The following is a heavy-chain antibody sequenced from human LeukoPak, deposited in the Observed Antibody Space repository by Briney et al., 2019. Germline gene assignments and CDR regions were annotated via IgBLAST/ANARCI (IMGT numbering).Heavy chain of an antibody. D-gene: IGHD1-26*01. J-gene: IGHJ6*03. CDR3: ARVNPLPYYYYYMDV. Sequence: PGGSLRLSCAASGFTFSSYSMNWVRQAPGKGLEWVSSISSSSSYIYYADSVKGRFTISRDNAKNSLYLQMNSPRAEDTAVYYCARVNPLPYYYYYMDVWGKGTTVTVSS. CDR2: ISSSSSYI. CDR1: GFTFSSYS. V-gene: IGHV3-21*01.